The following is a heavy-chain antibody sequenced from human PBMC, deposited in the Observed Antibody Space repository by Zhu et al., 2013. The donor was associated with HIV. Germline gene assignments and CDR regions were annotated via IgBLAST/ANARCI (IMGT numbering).Heavy chain of an antibody. V-gene: IGHV1-69*12. CDR3: ARVERYDILTGYLGYYGMDV. D-gene: IGHD3-9*01. CDR1: GGTFSSYA. CDR2: IIPIFGTA. J-gene: IGHJ6*01. Sequence: QVQLVQSGAEVKKPGSSVKVSCKASGGTFSSYAISWVRQAPGQGLEWMGGIIPIFGTANYAQKFQGRVTITADESTSTAYMELSSLRSEDTAVYYCARVERYDILTGYLGYYGMDVWGPRDHGSPSPQ.